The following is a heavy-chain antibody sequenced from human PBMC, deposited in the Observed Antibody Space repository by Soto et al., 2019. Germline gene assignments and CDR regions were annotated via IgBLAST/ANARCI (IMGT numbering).Heavy chain of an antibody. D-gene: IGHD3-3*01. CDR2: NSNDGSST. CDR3: FSYQDSRGYYVFTL. CDR1: GFTLNSFF. V-gene: IGHV3-74*01. Sequence: GGSRRLSCAASGFTLNSFFMHLVRQAPGKGLMWVSRNSNDGSSTTYADSVKGRFTISRDNARNTLYLQMNSLRVDDTAVYFCFSYQDSRGYYVFTLWGQGAPVLVSS. J-gene: IGHJ1*01.